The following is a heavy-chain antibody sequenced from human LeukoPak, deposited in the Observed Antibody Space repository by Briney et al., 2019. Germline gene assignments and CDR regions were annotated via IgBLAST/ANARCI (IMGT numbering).Heavy chain of an antibody. CDR2: ISNDGSSK. J-gene: IGHJ2*01. D-gene: IGHD3-9*01. V-gene: IGHV3-30*03. Sequence: GGSLRLSCAASGFTFHNFGMHWVRQAPGKGLEWVAVISNDGSSKYYADSVKGRFTISRDNSNNTLSLQVNSLRGEDTAVYYCARGQYYDILTGYSQGSWYFDLWGRGTLVTVSS. CDR3: ARGQYYDILTGYSQGSWYFDL. CDR1: GFTFHNFG.